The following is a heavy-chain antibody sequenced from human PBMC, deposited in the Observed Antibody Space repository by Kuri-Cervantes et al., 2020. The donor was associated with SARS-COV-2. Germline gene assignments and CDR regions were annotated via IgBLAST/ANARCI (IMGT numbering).Heavy chain of an antibody. CDR1: GGSISSYY. D-gene: IGHD6-19*01. CDR3: ARLAVAEEVDY. Sequence: ESLKISCTVSGGSISSYYWGWIRQPPGKGLEWFGSIYYSGSTYYNPSLKSRVTISVDTSKNQFSLKLSSVTAADTAVYYCARLAVAEEVDYWGQGTLVTVSS. J-gene: IGHJ4*02. CDR2: IYYSGST. V-gene: IGHV4-39*01.